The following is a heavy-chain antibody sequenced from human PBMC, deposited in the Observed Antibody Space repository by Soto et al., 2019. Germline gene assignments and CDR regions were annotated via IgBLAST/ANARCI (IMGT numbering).Heavy chain of an antibody. V-gene: IGHV1-69*02. CDR3: XXXXXTTVTAS. CDR2: IIPILGIA. D-gene: IGHD4-17*01. Sequence: QVQLVQSGAEVKKPGSSVKVSCKASGGTFSSYTISWVRQAPGQGLEWMGRIIPILGIANYAQKFQGRVTITXXXXXXXXXXXXXXXXXXXXXXXXXXXXXXTTVTASWGQGTLVTVSS. CDR1: GGTFSSYT. J-gene: IGHJ5*02.